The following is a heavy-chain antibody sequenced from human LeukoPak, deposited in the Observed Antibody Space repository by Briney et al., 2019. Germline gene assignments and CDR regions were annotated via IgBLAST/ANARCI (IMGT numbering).Heavy chain of an antibody. CDR1: GGSISSSSYY. CDR3: ARLVVGGWLDP. V-gene: IGHV4-39*01. Sequence: SETLSLTCTVSGGSISSSSYYWGWIRQPPGKGLEWIGSIYYSGSTYYNPSLKSRVTISVDTSKNQFSLKLSSVTAADTAVYYCARLVVGGWLDPWGQGTLVTVSS. D-gene: IGHD1-26*01. J-gene: IGHJ5*02. CDR2: IYYSGST.